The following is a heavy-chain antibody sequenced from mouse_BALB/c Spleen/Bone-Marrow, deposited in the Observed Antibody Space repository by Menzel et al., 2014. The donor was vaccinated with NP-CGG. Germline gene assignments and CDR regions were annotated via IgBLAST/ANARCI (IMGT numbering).Heavy chain of an antibody. CDR3: ARQGGYYDAMDY. Sequence: VQLQQSGPELVKPGASVKISCKASGYTFTDYNMQWVKQSHGKSLEWIGYIYPYNGGTGYNQKFRSKATLTVDSSSSTAYMELRSLTSEDSAVYYCARQGGYYDAMDYWGQGTSVTVS. V-gene: IGHV1S29*02. CDR1: GYTFTDYN. CDR2: IYPYNGGT. J-gene: IGHJ4*01. D-gene: IGHD2-2*01.